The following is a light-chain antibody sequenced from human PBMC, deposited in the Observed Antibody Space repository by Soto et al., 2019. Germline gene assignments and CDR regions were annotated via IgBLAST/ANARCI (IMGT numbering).Light chain of an antibody. V-gene: IGKV3-20*01. Sequence: EIVLTQSPGTLSLSPGERATLSCRASQTVRNNYLAWYQQKPGQAPRLLIYGASSRATGIPDRFSGSGSGTDFTLTISRLEPEDFAVYYCQQYGRSRLTFGGGTKVDIK. CDR2: GAS. CDR1: QTVRNNY. J-gene: IGKJ4*01. CDR3: QQYGRSRLT.